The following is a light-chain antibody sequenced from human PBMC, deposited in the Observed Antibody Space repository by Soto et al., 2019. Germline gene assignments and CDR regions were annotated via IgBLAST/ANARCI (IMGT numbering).Light chain of an antibody. Sequence: QSALTQPASVSGSPGQSITISCTGTSSDVGTYNLVTWFQQYPGKAPKVIIYEVNERPSGVSTRFSGSKSSNTASLTISGLQIEDEADYYCCSYAGSHSFVVFGGGTKVTVL. CDR1: SSDVGTYNL. V-gene: IGLV2-23*02. CDR2: EVN. J-gene: IGLJ2*01. CDR3: CSYAGSHSFVV.